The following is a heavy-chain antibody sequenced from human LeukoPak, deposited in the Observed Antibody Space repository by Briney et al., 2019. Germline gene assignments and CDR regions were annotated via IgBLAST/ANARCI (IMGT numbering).Heavy chain of an antibody. CDR1: GGSIGTYS. J-gene: IGHJ4*02. V-gene: IGHV4-4*07. CDR3: ARSGYYDSSGYYYGEITDY. CDR2: IYPSGNT. Sequence: PSETLSLTCTVSGGSIGTYSWSWIRQPAGKGLEWIGRIYPSGNTNYNPSLKSRVTISVDTSKNQFSLKLSSVTAADTAVYYCARSGYYDSSGYYYGEITDYWGQGTLVTVSS. D-gene: IGHD3-22*01.